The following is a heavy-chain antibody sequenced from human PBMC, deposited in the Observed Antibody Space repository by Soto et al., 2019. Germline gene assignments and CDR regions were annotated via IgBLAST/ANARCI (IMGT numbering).Heavy chain of an antibody. V-gene: IGHV3-64D*06. J-gene: IGHJ6*02. CDR1: GFTFSSYA. Sequence: GGSLRLSCSASGFTFSSYAMHWVRQAPGKGLGYVSAISSNGGSTSYADSVKGRFTISRDNSKNTLYLQMSSLRAEDTAVYYCALYCSSTSCYLGGMDVWGRGTTVTVCS. D-gene: IGHD2-2*01. CDR2: ISSNGGST. CDR3: ALYCSSTSCYLGGMDV.